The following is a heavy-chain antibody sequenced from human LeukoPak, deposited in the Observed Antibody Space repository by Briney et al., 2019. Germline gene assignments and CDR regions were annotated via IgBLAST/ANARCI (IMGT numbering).Heavy chain of an antibody. CDR3: ARGTMTTVTYYFDY. CDR1: GFTFSDYY. D-gene: IGHD4-17*01. V-gene: IGHV4-34*01. CDR2: INHSGST. Sequence: GSLRLSCAASGFTFSDYYMSWIRQPPGKGLEWIGEINHSGSTNYNPSLKSRVAISVDTSKNQFSLKLSSVTAADTPVYYCARGTMTTVTYYFDYWGQGTLVTVSS. J-gene: IGHJ4*02.